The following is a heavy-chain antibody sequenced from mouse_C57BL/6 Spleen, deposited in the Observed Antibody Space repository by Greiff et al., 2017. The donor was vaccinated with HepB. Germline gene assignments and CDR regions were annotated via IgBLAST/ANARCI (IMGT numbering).Heavy chain of an antibody. Sequence: VQLQQSGPELVKPGASVKISCKASGYAFSSSWMNWVKQRPGKGLEWIGRIYPGDGDTNYNGKFKGKATLTADKSSSTAYMQLSSLTSEDSAVYFCARPTYYGSSTYAMDYWGQGTSVTVSS. CDR2: IYPGDGDT. CDR1: GYAFSSSW. J-gene: IGHJ4*01. D-gene: IGHD1-1*01. V-gene: IGHV1-82*01. CDR3: ARPTYYGSSTYAMDY.